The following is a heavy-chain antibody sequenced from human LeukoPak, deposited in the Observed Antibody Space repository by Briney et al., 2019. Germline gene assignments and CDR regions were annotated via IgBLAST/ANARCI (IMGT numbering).Heavy chain of an antibody. V-gene: IGHV3-48*03. J-gene: IGHJ6*04. CDR2: ISTAGSII. D-gene: IGHD3-10*02. CDR3: AELGITMIGGV. CDR1: GFTFKNYE. Sequence: GGSLRLSCAASGFTFKNYEMKWVRQAPGKGLEWVAYISTAGSIIEYADSVKGRFTISRDNAKNSLYLQMNSLRAEDTAVYYCAELGITMIGGVWGKGTTVTISS.